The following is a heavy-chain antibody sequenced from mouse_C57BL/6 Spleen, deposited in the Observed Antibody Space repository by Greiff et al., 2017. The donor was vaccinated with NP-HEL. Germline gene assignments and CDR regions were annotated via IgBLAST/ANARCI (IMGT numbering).Heavy chain of an antibody. CDR3: TRGDYYGRAYYFDY. CDR2: ISSGGDYI. J-gene: IGHJ2*01. CDR1: GFTFSSYA. D-gene: IGHD1-1*01. V-gene: IGHV5-9-1*02. Sequence: EVQRVESGEGLVKPGGSLKLSCAASGFTFSSYAMSWVRQTPEKRLEWVAYISSGGDYIYYADTVKGRFTISRDNARNTLYLQMSSLKSEDTAMYYCTRGDYYGRAYYFDYWGQGTTLTVSS.